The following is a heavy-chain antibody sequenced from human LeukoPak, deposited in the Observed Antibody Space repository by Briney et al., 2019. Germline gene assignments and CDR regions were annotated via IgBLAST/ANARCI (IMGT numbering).Heavy chain of an antibody. CDR3: ARGRRDGYNLGY. CDR1: GFNVTSNY. J-gene: IGHJ4*02. Sequence: GGSLRLSCAASGFNVTSNYMSWVRQAPGKGLEWVSVIYSGGTTYYADSVKGRFTISRDISKNTLSLQMNSLRAEDTAVYYFARGRRDGYNLGYWGQGTLVAVSS. CDR2: IYSGGTT. V-gene: IGHV3-53*01. D-gene: IGHD5-24*01.